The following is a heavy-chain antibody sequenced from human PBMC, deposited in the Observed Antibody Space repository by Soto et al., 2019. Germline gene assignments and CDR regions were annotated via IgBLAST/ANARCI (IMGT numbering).Heavy chain of an antibody. CDR2: IIPILGIA. V-gene: IGHV1-69*08. Sequence: QVQLVQSGAEVKKPGSSVKVSCKASGGTFSSYTISWVRQAPGQGLEWMGRIIPILGIANYAQKFQGRVTITADKSTRPAYMELSRLRSEDTAVYYCAGDPYSSSGPYSLDYWGQRTLVAVSS. J-gene: IGHJ4*02. D-gene: IGHD6-13*01. CDR1: GGTFSSYT. CDR3: AGDPYSSSGPYSLDY.